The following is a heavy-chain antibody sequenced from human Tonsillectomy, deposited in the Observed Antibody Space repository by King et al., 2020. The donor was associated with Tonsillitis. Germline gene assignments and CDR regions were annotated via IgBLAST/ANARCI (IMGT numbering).Heavy chain of an antibody. V-gene: IGHV6-1*01. D-gene: IGHD3-3*01. Sequence: VQLQQSGPGLVKPSQTLSLTCAISGDSVSSNSAAWNWIRQSPSRGLEWLGRTYYKYKWYNDYAVSVKGRIAISPDTSKNQFSLQLNSVTPEDTAVYYCAREGYDEPYYHYYMDVWGKGTTVTVSS. CDR3: AREGYDEPYYHYYMDV. J-gene: IGHJ6*03. CDR1: GDSVSSNSAA. CDR2: TYYKYKWYN.